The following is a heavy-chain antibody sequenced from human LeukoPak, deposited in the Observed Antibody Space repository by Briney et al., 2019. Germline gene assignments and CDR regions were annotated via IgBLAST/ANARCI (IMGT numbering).Heavy chain of an antibody. D-gene: IGHD2-15*01. CDR3: VKSPLNLGYCSGGSCHYFDY. V-gene: IGHV3-23*01. CDR1: GFTFSSCA. CDR2: ISGTGGTT. J-gene: IGHJ4*02. Sequence: HPGESLRLSCVGSGFTFSSCAMIWVRQTPGKGLEWVSVISGTGGTTYDADSVKGRFTISRDNSKNTLYLQMNSLRAEDTAVYYCVKSPLNLGYCSGGSCHYFDYWGQGTLVTVSS.